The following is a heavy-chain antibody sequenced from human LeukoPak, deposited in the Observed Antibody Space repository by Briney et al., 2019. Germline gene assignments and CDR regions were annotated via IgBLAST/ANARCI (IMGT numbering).Heavy chain of an antibody. J-gene: IGHJ5*02. V-gene: IGHV3-33*08. CDR2: IWYDGSNK. CDR3: ARGIAVAGTFWFDQ. Sequence: PGGSLRLSCAASGFTFTSYTMSWVRQAPGKGLEWVAVIWYDGSNKYYADSVKGRFTISRDNSKNTLYLQMNSLRAEDTAVYYCARGIAVAGTFWFDQWGQGTLVTVSS. CDR1: GFTFTSYT. D-gene: IGHD6-19*01.